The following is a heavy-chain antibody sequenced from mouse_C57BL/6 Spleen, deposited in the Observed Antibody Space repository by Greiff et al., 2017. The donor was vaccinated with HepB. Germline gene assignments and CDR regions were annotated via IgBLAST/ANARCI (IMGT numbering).Heavy chain of an antibody. J-gene: IGHJ2*01. D-gene: IGHD1-1*01. CDR1: GYAFSSYW. CDR2: IYPGDGDT. Sequence: VQLVESGAELVKPGASVKISCKASGYAFSSYWMNWVKQRPGKGLEWIGQIYPGDGDTNYNGKFKGKATLTADKSSSTAYMQLSSLTSEDSAVYCCARAAYGSCDYWGQGTTLTVSS. CDR3: ARAAYGSCDY. V-gene: IGHV1-80*01.